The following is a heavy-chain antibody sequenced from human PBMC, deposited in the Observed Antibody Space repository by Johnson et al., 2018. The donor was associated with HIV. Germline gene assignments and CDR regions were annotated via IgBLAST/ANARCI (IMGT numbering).Heavy chain of an antibody. V-gene: IGHV3-33*06. CDR3: AKARFLEHAFDI. J-gene: IGHJ3*02. Sequence: QVQLVESGGGVVQPGRSLRLSCAASGFTFSSYGMHWVRQAPGKGLEWVAVIWYDGSNKYYADSVKGRFTISRDNSKNTLYLKMNSLRAKDTAVYYCAKARFLEHAFDIWGQGTMVTVSS. CDR1: GFTFSSYG. D-gene: IGHD3-3*01. CDR2: IWYDGSNK.